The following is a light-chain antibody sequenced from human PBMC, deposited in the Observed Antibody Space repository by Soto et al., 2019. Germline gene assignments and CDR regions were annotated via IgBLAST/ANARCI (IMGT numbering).Light chain of an antibody. V-gene: IGLV2-14*01. CDR3: SSYTSSSTRV. Sequence: QSALTQPPSAYGSPGRSVAISCTGTSSDVGGYNYVSWYQQHPGKAPKLMIYDVSNRPSGVSNRFSGSKSGNTASLTISGLQAEDEADYYCSSYTSSSTRVFGTGTRSPS. J-gene: IGLJ1*01. CDR2: DVS. CDR1: SSDVGGYNY.